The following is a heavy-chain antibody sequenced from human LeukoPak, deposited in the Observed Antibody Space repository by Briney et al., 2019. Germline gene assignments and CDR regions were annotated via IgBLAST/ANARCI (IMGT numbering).Heavy chain of an antibody. J-gene: IGHJ4*02. CDR1: GYTFTSYY. V-gene: IGHV1-2*02. CDR2: INPNSGGT. Sequence: ASVKVSCKASGYTFTSYYMHWVRQAPGQGLEWMGWINPNSGGTNYAQKFQGRVTMTEDTSTDTAYMELNSLSSEDTAVYYCSSSGVEEWQGLHFWGQGTLVTVSS. D-gene: IGHD3-3*01. CDR3: SSSGVEEWQGLHF.